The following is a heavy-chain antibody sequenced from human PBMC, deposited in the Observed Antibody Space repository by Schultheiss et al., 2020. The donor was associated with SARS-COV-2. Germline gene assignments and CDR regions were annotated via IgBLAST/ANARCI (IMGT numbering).Heavy chain of an antibody. CDR3: ASGVYRFLEWQERDY. CDR1: GGSFSGYF. J-gene: IGHJ4*02. Sequence: SETLSLTCAVYGGSFSGYFWTWIRQSPGKGLEWIGEVNHSGNTNYNPSLKSRVTISVDTSKHQSSLRLRSATAADTAVYYCASGVYRFLEWQERDYWGQGTLVTVSS. V-gene: IGHV4-34*01. D-gene: IGHD3-3*01. CDR2: VNHSGNT.